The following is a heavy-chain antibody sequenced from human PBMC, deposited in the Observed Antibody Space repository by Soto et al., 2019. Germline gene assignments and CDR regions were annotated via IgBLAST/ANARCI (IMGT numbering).Heavy chain of an antibody. D-gene: IGHD4-17*01. CDR1: GYTFTSYG. CDR3: AREIPTTVTSFACDM. V-gene: IGHV1-18*01. CDR2: ISGYNGNT. Sequence: QAQLVQSGGEVKKPGASVKVSCKASGYTFTSYGVTWVRQAPGQGLEWMGWISGYNGNTNYAQKFQGRVTMTTDTSTNTGYMELRSLRSDDTAVYYCAREIPTTVTSFACDMWGQGTMVTVSS. J-gene: IGHJ3*02.